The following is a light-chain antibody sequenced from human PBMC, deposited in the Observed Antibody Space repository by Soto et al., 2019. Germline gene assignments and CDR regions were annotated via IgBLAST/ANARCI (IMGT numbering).Light chain of an antibody. J-gene: IGKJ4*01. CDR3: QQYDNWPLT. Sequence: DIVMTQSPATLSLSSGERASLSCRACQRLSNKLAWYQQKPGQAPRLLIYGASTRATDIPVRFSAGGSGTEFTLTIRSLQSEDFAVYYCQQYDNWPLTFGGGTKVDIK. V-gene: IGKV3-15*01. CDR2: GAS. CDR1: QRLSNK.